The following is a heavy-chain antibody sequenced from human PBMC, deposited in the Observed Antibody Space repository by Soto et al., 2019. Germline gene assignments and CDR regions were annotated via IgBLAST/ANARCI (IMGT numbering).Heavy chain of an antibody. CDR3: AKYQYCSGGSCYWNN. V-gene: IGHV3-23*01. CDR1: GFTFSSYT. J-gene: IGHJ4*02. D-gene: IGHD2-15*01. CDR2: ISGSGGTT. Sequence: EVQLLESGGGLVQPGGSLRLSCAASGFTFSSYTMSWVRQTPGKGLECVSAISGSGGTTYYADSVKGRFTISRDNSKNTLYVQMNSLRAEDKAVYYCAKYQYCSGGSCYWNNWGQGTLVTVSS.